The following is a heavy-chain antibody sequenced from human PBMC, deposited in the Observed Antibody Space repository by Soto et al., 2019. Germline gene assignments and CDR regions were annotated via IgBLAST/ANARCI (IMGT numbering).Heavy chain of an antibody. D-gene: IGHD3-3*01. CDR2: IKHDGSEK. CDR1: GFTFSSYW. Sequence: EVQLVESGGGLVQPGGSLRLSCAASGFTFSSYWMSWVRQAPGKGLEWVANIKHDGSEKYYVDSVKGRFTISRDNAKNSLYLQMNSLRAEDTAVYYCARVRDFCSGSNYYYYGMDVWGQGTTVTVSS. J-gene: IGHJ6*02. V-gene: IGHV3-7*03. CDR3: ARVRDFCSGSNYYYYGMDV.